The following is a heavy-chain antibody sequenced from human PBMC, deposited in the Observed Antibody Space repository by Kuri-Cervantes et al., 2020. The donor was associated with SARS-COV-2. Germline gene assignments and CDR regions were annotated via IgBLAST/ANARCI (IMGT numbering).Heavy chain of an antibody. Sequence: GESLKISCAASGFTFSSYAMSWVRQAPGKGLEWVSAIDGSSGDTYYADSVKGRCTISRDNSKNTLYLQMNSLRAEDTAVYYCAKDRSYYDSGGYYFDLWGQGALITVSS. CDR3: AKDRSYYDSGGYYFDL. CDR1: GFTFSSYA. CDR2: IDGSSGDT. V-gene: IGHV3-23*01. D-gene: IGHD3-22*01. J-gene: IGHJ4*02.